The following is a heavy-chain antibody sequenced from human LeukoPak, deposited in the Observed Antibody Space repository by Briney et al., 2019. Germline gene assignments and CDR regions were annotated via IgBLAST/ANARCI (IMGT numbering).Heavy chain of an antibody. CDR2: ISAYNGNT. Sequence: ASVTVSCKASGYTFTSYGISWVRQAPGQGLEWMGWISAYNGNTNYAQKLQGRVTMTTDTSTSTAYMELRSLRSDDTAVYYCARSEDSGSYYKNYYYYYMDVWGKGTTVTVSS. V-gene: IGHV1-18*01. J-gene: IGHJ6*03. CDR1: GYTFTSYG. D-gene: IGHD3-10*01. CDR3: ARSEDSGSYYKNYYYYYMDV.